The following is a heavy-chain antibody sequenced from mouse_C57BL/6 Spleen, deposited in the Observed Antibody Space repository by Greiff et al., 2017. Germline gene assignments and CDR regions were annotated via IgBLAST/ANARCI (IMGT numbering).Heavy chain of an antibody. J-gene: IGHJ2*01. V-gene: IGHV1-75*01. CDR3: ARYYSNYHDYIDY. CDR2: IFPGSGST. Sequence: SGPELVKPGASVKISCKASGYTFTDYYINWVKQRPGQGLEWIGWIFPGSGSTYYNEKFKGKATLTVDKSSSTAYMLISSLTSEDSAVYFCARYYSNYHDYIDYWGQGTTLTVSS. D-gene: IGHD2-5*01. CDR1: GYTFTDYY.